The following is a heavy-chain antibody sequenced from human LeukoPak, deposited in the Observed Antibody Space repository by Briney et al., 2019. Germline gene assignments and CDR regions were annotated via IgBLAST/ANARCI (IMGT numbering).Heavy chain of an antibody. CDR3: ARLSQTPDYYTLGGYYYLGY. D-gene: IGHD3-10*01. CDR1: RYTFTSYD. CDR2: MKPNTGGT. V-gene: IGHV1-8*01. J-gene: IGHJ4*02. Sequence: ASVKLSCKASRYTFTSYDINWVREAAGHGLEWMGWMKPNTGGTGYAQKFQGRITMTRDTSINTAYMELTNLRSEDTAIYYCARLSQTPDYYTLGGYYYLGYWGQGTPVTVSS.